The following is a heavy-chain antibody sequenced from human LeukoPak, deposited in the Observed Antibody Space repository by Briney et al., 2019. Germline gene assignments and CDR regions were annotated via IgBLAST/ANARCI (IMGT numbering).Heavy chain of an antibody. D-gene: IGHD6-19*01. V-gene: IGHV4-34*01. Sequence: SETLSLTCAVYGGSFSGYYWSWIRQPPGKGLEWIGEINHSGSTNYNPSLKCRVTISVDTSKNQFSLKLSSVTAADTAVYYCARRPKAIAVAGTKAIDYWGQGTLVTVSS. CDR3: ARRPKAIAVAGTKAIDY. CDR1: GGSFSGYY. J-gene: IGHJ4*02. CDR2: INHSGST.